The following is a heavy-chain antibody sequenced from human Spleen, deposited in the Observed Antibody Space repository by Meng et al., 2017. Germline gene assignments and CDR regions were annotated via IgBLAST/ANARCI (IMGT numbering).Heavy chain of an antibody. J-gene: IGHJ3*02. CDR1: GGTFSASD. CDR3: TMYDSGHI. V-gene: IGHV3-73*01. D-gene: IGHD6-19*01. CDR2: IRSKAGSFAT. Sequence: GESLKISCAVSGGTFSASDIHWVRQASGKGLEWVGRIRSKAGSFATAYPASVKGRFAISRDDSKDTAFLQMNSLITEDTAVYYWTMYDSGHIWGQGTMVTVSS.